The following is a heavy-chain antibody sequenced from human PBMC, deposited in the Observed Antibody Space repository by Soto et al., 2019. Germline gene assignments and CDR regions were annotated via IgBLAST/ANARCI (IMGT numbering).Heavy chain of an antibody. CDR3: ARHTRLAYDDY. J-gene: IGHJ4*02. CDR1: GGSISTSTYF. V-gene: IGHV4-39*01. Sequence: SETLSLTCTVPGGSISTSTYFWDWIRQPPGKGLEWIGSIYYIGNTYYNPSLKSRVTISIDTSENQFSLRLNSVTAADTAVYFCARHTRLAYDDYWGQGTLVTVSS. CDR2: IYYIGNT. D-gene: IGHD6-19*01.